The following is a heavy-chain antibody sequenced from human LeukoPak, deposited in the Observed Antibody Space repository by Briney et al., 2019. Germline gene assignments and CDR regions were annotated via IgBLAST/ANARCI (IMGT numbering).Heavy chain of an antibody. J-gene: IGHJ6*02. CDR1: GYTFTGYY. D-gene: IGHD2-15*01. CDR2: MNPNSGNT. CDR3: ARGSFLGRNSGGPYGMDV. Sequence: ASVKVSCKASGYTFTGYYMHWVRQATGQGLEWMGWMNPNSGNTGYAQKFQGRVTMTRNTSISTAYMELSSLRSENTAVYYCARGSFLGRNSGGPYGMDVWGQGTTVTVSS. V-gene: IGHV1-8*02.